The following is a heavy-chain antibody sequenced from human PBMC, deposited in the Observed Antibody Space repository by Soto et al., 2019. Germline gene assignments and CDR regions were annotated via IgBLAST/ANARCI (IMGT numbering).Heavy chain of an antibody. CDR3: VRGQPHRITIFEVVIRSYDYGMDV. V-gene: IGHV4-34*01. CDR1: GGSISSYY. D-gene: IGHD3-3*01. Sequence: SETLSLTCTVSGGSISSYYWTWIRRTPGKGLEWIGEINYRGSTYYNPSLGSRITMAVDTSKNQFSLKLSSVTAADTAVYFCVRGQPHRITIFEVVIRSYDYGMDVWGQGTTVTVSS. J-gene: IGHJ6*02. CDR2: INYRGST.